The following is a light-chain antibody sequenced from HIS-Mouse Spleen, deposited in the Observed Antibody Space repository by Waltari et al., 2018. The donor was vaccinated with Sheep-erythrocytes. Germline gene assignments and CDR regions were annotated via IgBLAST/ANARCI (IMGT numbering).Light chain of an antibody. J-gene: IGLJ3*02. V-gene: IGLV2-23*02. CDR2: EVR. CDR1: SSDVGRYNL. CDR3: CSYAGSSTPWV. Sequence: QSALTQPASVSGSPGQSITISCTGTSSDVGRYNLVSWYQQHPGKAPKLMIYEVRKRPSGGSNRFSGSNSCNEASLTISGLQAEDEADYYCCSYAGSSTPWVFGGGTKLTVL.